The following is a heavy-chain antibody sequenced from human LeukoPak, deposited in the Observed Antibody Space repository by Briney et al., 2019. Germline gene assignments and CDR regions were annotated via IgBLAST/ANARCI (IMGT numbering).Heavy chain of an antibody. CDR2: INSDGSST. CDR1: GFTFSSYW. CDR3: AKDAAYYYYMDV. V-gene: IGHV3-74*01. J-gene: IGHJ6*03. D-gene: IGHD2-15*01. Sequence: GGSLRLSCAASGFTFSSYWMHWVRHAPGKGLVWVSRINSDGSSTSYADSVMGRFTISRDNAKNTLYLQMNSLRAEDTAVYYCAKDAAYYYYMDVWGKGTTVTVSS.